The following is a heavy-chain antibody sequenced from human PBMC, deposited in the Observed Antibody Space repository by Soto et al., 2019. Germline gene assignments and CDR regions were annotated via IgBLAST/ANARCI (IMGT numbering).Heavy chain of an antibody. J-gene: IGHJ5*02. CDR2: TYYRSKWYN. V-gene: IGHV6-1*01. CDR1: GDTVSNNSGA. D-gene: IGHD1-26*01. Sequence: SQTLSLTCGISGDTVSNNSGAWHWIRQSPSRGLEWLGRTYYRSKWYNDYAVSMKGRLIINADTSKNQVSLQLNSVTPEDTAIYYCARGIHWEGRFAPWGQGTLVTVSS. CDR3: ARGIHWEGRFAP.